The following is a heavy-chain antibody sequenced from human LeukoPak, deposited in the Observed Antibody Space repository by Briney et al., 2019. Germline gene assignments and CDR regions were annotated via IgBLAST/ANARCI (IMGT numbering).Heavy chain of an antibody. CDR1: GFTFSSYS. CDR3: AKLTYSTVPFDY. CDR2: ISDSGDNT. V-gene: IGHV3-23*01. J-gene: IGHJ4*02. Sequence: GGSLRLSCAASGFTFSSYSMNWVRQAPGKGLEWVSAISDSGDNTYYLDSVKGRFTISRDNSKNTLFLQMNSLRAEDTAIYYCAKLTYSTVPFDYWGQGTRVTVSS. D-gene: IGHD2-2*01.